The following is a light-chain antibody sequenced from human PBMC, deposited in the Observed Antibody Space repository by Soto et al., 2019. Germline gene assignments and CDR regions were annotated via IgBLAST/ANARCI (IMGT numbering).Light chain of an antibody. J-gene: IGKJ4*01. V-gene: IGKV3-15*01. CDR3: QQYDERPPNLS. CDR1: QSVSTN. CDR2: AAS. Sequence: EIVMTQSPATLSVSPGERATLSCRASQSVSTNLAWYQHKPGQAPRLLIYAASDRPTGIPARFSGSGSGTEFTLTISSLQSEDFAVYYCQQYDERPPNLSFGGGTKVEIK.